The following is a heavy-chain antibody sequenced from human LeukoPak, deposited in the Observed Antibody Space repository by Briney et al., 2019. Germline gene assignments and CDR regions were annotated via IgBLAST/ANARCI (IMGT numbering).Heavy chain of an antibody. J-gene: IGHJ4*02. CDR3: AKDDGWLCFGD. CDR1: GFTFSSYS. CDR2: ISYSSGTI. V-gene: IGHV3-48*01. Sequence: GGSLRLSCAASGFTFSSYSMNWARQAPGKGLEWVSYISYSSGTIYYADSVNGRFTISRDNSRTTLYLHMHSLTADDTAVYYCAKDDGWLCFGDWSQGTLVTVSS. D-gene: IGHD3-10*01.